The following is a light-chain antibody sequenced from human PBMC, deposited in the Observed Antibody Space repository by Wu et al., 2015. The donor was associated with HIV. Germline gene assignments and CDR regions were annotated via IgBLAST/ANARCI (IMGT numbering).Light chain of an antibody. CDR1: QSINSW. V-gene: IGKV1-5*03. Sequence: DIQMTQFPSTLSAFVGDRVTITCRASQSINSWLAWYQQKSGKAPKLLIYRASTLESGVPSRFSGSESGTEFTLTITSLQPDDFATYYCQQYDSYPYTFGQGTKVEIK. J-gene: IGKJ2*01. CDR3: QQYDSYPYT. CDR2: RAS.